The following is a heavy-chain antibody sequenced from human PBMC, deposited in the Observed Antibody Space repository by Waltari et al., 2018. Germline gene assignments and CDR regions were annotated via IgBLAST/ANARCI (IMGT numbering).Heavy chain of an antibody. V-gene: IGHV4-34*01. CDR2: INHSGST. J-gene: IGHJ4*02. CDR3: ASRRWLRFDY. D-gene: IGHD5-18*01. CDR1: GGSFSGYY. Sequence: QVQLQQWGAGLLKPSETLSLTCAVYGGSFSGYYWSWIRQPPGKGLEWIGEINHSGSTNYNPSLKSRVTISVDTSKNQFSLKLSSVTAADTAVYYCASRRWLRFDYWGQGTLVTVSS.